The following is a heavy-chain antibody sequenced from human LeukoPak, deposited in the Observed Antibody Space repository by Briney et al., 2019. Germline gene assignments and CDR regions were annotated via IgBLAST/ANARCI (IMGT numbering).Heavy chain of an antibody. CDR2: ISVSGDNT. CDR1: GLTVSSYG. Sequence: GGSLRLSCGASGLTVSSYGMSWVRQAPGKGLQWVSTISVSGDNTYYADSVKGRFTISRDNSKNTLYLQMNSLRADDTAIYYCAKRNSGGPYYFDYWGQGTLVTVSS. CDR3: AKRNSGGPYYFDY. D-gene: IGHD3-10*01. V-gene: IGHV3-23*01. J-gene: IGHJ4*02.